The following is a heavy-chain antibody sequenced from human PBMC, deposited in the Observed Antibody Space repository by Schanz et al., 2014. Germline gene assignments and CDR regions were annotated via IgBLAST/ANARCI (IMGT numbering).Heavy chain of an antibody. CDR3: AKKVPAYNPFDS. Sequence: VQLLESGGGLVKPGGSLRLSCAASGFIFSDYYMAWIRQAPGKGPEYVSYISSGGTTTYHSDSVKGRFTISRDNSKNTLYLQMDSLRAEDTAVYFCAKKVPAYNPFDSWGQGTLVTVSS. V-gene: IGHV3-11*01. D-gene: IGHD1-1*01. CDR1: GFIFSDYY. CDR2: ISSGGTTT. J-gene: IGHJ4*02.